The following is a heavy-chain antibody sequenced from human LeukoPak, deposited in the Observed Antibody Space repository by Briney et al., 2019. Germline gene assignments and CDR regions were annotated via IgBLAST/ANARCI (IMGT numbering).Heavy chain of an antibody. V-gene: IGHV3-66*02. CDR2: IYSGGST. Sequence: GGSLRLSCAASGFTVSSNYMSWVRQAPGKGLEWVSVIYSGGSTYYPDSVKGRFTISRDNSKNTLYLQMNSLRAEDTAVYYCAREAWYYYGSGSYSNWFDPWGQGTLVTVSS. D-gene: IGHD3-10*01. J-gene: IGHJ5*02. CDR1: GFTVSSNY. CDR3: AREAWYYYGSGSYSNWFDP.